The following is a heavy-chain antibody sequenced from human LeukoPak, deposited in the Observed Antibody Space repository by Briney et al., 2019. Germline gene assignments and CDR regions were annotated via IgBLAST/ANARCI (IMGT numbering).Heavy chain of an antibody. Sequence: ASVTVSCKASGYTFTSYYMHWVRQAPGQGLEWMGIINPSGGSTSYAQKFQGRVTMTRDMSTSTVYMELSSLRSEDTAVYYCAREQDTAMVDYWGQGTLVTVSS. D-gene: IGHD5-18*01. CDR3: AREQDTAMVDY. V-gene: IGHV1-46*01. CDR1: GYTFTSYY. J-gene: IGHJ4*02. CDR2: INPSGGST.